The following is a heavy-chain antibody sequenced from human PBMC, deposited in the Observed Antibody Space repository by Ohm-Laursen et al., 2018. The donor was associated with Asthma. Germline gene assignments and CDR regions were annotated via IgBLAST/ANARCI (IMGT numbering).Heavy chain of an antibody. D-gene: IGHD3-3*01. J-gene: IGHJ4*02. Sequence: SLRLSCAASGFTFSNYAIHWVRQAPGKGLEWVAVISDDGRNKYYADSVKGRFTISRDNSKNTLYLQMNSLRAEDTAVYYCARDVMEWYLPAFDFWGQGTLVTVSS. V-gene: IGHV3-30*04. CDR2: ISDDGRNK. CDR1: GFTFSNYA. CDR3: ARDVMEWYLPAFDF.